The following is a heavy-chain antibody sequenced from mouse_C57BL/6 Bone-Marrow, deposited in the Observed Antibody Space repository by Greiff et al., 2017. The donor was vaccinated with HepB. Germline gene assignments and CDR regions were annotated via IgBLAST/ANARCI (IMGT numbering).Heavy chain of an antibody. J-gene: IGHJ2*01. Sequence: VQLQQSGAELVRPGTSVKVSCKASGYAFTNYLIEWVKQRPGQGLEWIGVINPGSGGTNYNEKFKGKATLTADKSSSTAYMQLSSLTSEDSAVYFCALRLYYFDDWGQGTTLTVSS. CDR2: INPGSGGT. CDR1: GYAFTNYL. V-gene: IGHV1-54*01. D-gene: IGHD1-1*01. CDR3: ALRLYYFDD.